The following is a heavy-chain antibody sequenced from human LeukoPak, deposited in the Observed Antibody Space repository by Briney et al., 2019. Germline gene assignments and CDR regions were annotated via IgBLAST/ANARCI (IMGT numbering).Heavy chain of an antibody. D-gene: IGHD2-15*01. CDR1: GFTFIRYS. CDR2: ISSGRGYM. V-gene: IGHV3-21*01. CDR3: ARGGRSLGGMDV. Sequence: GGSLRLSCAASGFTFIRYSMNWVRQAPGKGLEWVSSISSGRGYMYYADSAKGRFTISRDSAKNSLYLQMNSLRVEDTAVYYCARGGRSLGGMDVWGQGTTVTVSS. J-gene: IGHJ6*02.